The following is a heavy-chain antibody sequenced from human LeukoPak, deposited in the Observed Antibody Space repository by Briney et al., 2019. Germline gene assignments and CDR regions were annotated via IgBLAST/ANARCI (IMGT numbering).Heavy chain of an antibody. J-gene: IGHJ4*02. CDR3: ARRDTAMVIDY. D-gene: IGHD5-18*01. V-gene: IGHV1-2*02. Sequence: ASVKVSCKASGYTFTGYYMHWVRQAPGRGLEWMGWINPNSGGTNYAKKFQGRVTMTRDTSISTAYMELSRLRSDDTAVYYCARRDTAMVIDYWGQGTLVTVSS. CDR1: GYTFTGYY. CDR2: INPNSGGT.